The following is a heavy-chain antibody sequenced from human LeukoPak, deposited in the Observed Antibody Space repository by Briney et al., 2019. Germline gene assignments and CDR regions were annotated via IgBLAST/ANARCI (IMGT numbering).Heavy chain of an antibody. CDR1: GLTFSRYA. CDR3: AKDPKDRAVAEGDFDY. J-gene: IGHJ4*02. D-gene: IGHD6-19*01. V-gene: IGHV3-23*01. Sequence: GGSLRLSCPASGLTFSRYAMSSVRQTPGKGLERVSASSGSGGSSFYADSVKGRFTISRDKYKNTLYLQMNSLRAEDTAVYYCAKDPKDRAVAEGDFDYWGQGTLVTVSS. CDR2: SSGSGGSS.